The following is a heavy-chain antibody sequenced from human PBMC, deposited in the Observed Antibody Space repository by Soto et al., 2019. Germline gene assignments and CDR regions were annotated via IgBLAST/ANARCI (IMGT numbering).Heavy chain of an antibody. D-gene: IGHD6-19*01. V-gene: IGHV3-30-3*01. CDR2: ISYDGSNK. Sequence: GGSLRLSCAASGFTFSSYAMHWVRQAPGKGLEWVAVISYDGSNKYYADSVKGRFTISRDNSKNTLYLQMNSLRAEDTAVYYCARDPRSSGWSGPFDYWGQGTLVTVSS. CDR1: GFTFSSYA. CDR3: ARDPRSSGWSGPFDY. J-gene: IGHJ4*02.